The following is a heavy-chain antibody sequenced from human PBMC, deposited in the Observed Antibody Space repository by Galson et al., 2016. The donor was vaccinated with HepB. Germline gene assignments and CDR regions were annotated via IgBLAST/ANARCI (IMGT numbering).Heavy chain of an antibody. Sequence: SLRLSCAASGFTFDDYAMHWVRQAPGKGLEWVSGISWNSGSIGYADSVKGRFTISRDNAKNSLYLQMNSLRAEDTALYYCAKDIGGRDGGYGSYYYYYYGMDVWGQGTTVTLSS. CDR1: GFTFDDYA. CDR2: ISWNSGSI. D-gene: IGHD5-12*01. J-gene: IGHJ6*02. V-gene: IGHV3-9*01. CDR3: AKDIGGRDGGYGSYYYYYYGMDV.